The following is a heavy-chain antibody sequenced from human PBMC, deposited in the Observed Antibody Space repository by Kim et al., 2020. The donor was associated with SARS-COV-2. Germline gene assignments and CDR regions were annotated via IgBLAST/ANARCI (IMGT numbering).Heavy chain of an antibody. CDR2: ISGSGGST. V-gene: IGHV3-23*01. CDR3: AKGPYSSSYYYFDY. Sequence: GGSLRLSCAASGFTFSSYAMSWVRQAPGKGLEWVSTISGSGGSTYYADSVKGRFTISRDNSKNTLDLQMNSLRAEDTAVFYCAKGPYSSSYYYFDYWGQGTLVTVSS. CDR1: GFTFSSYA. D-gene: IGHD6-13*01. J-gene: IGHJ4*02.